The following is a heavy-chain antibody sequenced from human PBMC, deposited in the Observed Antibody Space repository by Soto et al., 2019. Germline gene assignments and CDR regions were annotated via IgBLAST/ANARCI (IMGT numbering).Heavy chain of an antibody. V-gene: IGHV4-30-2*01. CDR1: GDSITYYS. CDR3: ARVPDV. CDR2: IYHSGST. Sequence: SETLSLTCRVSGDSITYYSWSWIRQPPGKGLEWIGYIYHSGSTYYNPSLKSRVTISVDRSKNQFSLKLSSVTAADTAVYYCARVPDVWGQGTTVTVSS. J-gene: IGHJ6*02.